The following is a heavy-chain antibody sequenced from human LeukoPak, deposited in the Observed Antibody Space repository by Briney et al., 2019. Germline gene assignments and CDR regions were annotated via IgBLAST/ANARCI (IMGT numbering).Heavy chain of an antibody. CDR3: ARVRGGGFRTADS. V-gene: IGHV3-7*01. J-gene: IGHJ4*02. Sequence: GGSLRLSCAASGFTFSSYWMSWVRQAPGKGLEWVANIKKDGSEKYYVDSVKGRFTISRDNAKNSLYLQMNSLRGEDTAMYYCARVRGGGFRTADSWGQGTLVTVAS. CDR2: IKKDGSEK. CDR1: GFTFSSYW. D-gene: IGHD6-19*01.